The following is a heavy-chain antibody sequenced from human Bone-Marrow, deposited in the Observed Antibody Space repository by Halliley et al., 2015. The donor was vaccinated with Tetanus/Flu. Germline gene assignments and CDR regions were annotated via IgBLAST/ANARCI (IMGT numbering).Heavy chain of an antibody. CDR2: IYPGDSDT. V-gene: IGHV5-51*03. J-gene: IGHJ4*02. Sequence: QLVQSGAEVRKSGESLKISCKGSGYSFSNQWIAWVRQMPGRGLEWMGIIYPGDSDTSYSPSFEGQVTMSADKSISTAYLQWNALKASDTAAYYCLRRRGGAWYFDYWGQGTLVTVSS. CDR1: GYSFSNQW. D-gene: IGHD6-19*01. CDR3: LRRRGGAWYFDY.